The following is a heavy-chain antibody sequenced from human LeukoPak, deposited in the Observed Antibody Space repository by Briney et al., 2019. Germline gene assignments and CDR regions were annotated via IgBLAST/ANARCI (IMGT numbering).Heavy chain of an antibody. CDR2: ISAKNGNT. D-gene: IGHD3-22*01. CDR1: GNTFTNYG. Sequence: VASVKVSCKASGNTFTNYGISWVRQAPGQGLQWMGWISAKNGNTKYAEKFQGRGTMTTDTSTNTAYMELRSLRSDDTAVYYCARDRQDYYDSSGYFGNWGQGTLVTVSS. J-gene: IGHJ4*02. CDR3: ARDRQDYYDSSGYFGN. V-gene: IGHV1-18*01.